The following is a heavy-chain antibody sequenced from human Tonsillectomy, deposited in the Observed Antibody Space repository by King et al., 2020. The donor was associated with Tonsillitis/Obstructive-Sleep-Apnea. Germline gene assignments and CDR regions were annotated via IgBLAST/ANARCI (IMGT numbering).Heavy chain of an antibody. J-gene: IGHJ6*02. Sequence: QLAQSGAEVKKPGSSVKVSCKASGGTFSSHTISWVRQAPGQGLEWMGGIIPILGIANNAQKFQGRVTITADRSTSTAYMELSSLRSEDTAVYYCAREGDIVVVSAAIDYYYYGMDVWGQGTTVTVSS. V-gene: IGHV1-69*10. D-gene: IGHD2-2*02. CDR3: AREGDIVVVSAAIDYYYYGMDV. CDR1: GGTFSSHT. CDR2: IIPILGIA.